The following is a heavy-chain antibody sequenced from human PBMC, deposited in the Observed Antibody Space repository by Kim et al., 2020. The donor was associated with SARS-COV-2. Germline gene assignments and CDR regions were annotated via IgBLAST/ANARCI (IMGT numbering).Heavy chain of an antibody. CDR2: ISSSSSTI. D-gene: IGHD3-3*01. CDR1: GFTFSSYS. CDR3: ARADHTYYDFWSGPDRDY. V-gene: IGHV3-48*02. Sequence: GGSLRLSCAASGFTFSSYSMNWVRQAPGKGLEWVSYISSSSSTIYYADSVKGRFTISRDNAKNSLYLQMNSLRDEDTAVYYCARADHTYYDFWSGPDRDYWGQGTLVTVSS. J-gene: IGHJ4*02.